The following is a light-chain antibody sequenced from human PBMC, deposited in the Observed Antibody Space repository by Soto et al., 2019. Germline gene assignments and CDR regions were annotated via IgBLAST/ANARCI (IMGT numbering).Light chain of an antibody. CDR1: QSISSY. CDR3: QQSYSTPR. J-gene: IGKJ1*01. CDR2: AAS. Sequence: DIQMTQSPSSLSASVGDRVTITCRARQSISSYLNWYQQKPGKAPKLLIYAASSLQSGVPSRFSGSGSGTDFTLTISSLQPEDFANYYCQQSYSTPRFGQGNKVEIK. V-gene: IGKV1-39*01.